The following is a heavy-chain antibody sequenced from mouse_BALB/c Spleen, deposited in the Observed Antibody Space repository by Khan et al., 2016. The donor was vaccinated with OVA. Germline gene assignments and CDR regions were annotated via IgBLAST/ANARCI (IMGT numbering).Heavy chain of an antibody. Sequence: QVQLKQSGAELARPGASVRMSCKASGYTFTSNTMHWVKKRPGQGLEWIGYINPRSGYTNFNQNFKDKATLTADKSSSTAYMQLRSLTSEYSAVYYCARRTTGYTMDYWGQGTSVTVSS. D-gene: IGHD2-14*01. J-gene: IGHJ4*01. CDR2: INPRSGYT. V-gene: IGHV1-4*01. CDR1: GYTFTSNT. CDR3: ARRTTGYTMDY.